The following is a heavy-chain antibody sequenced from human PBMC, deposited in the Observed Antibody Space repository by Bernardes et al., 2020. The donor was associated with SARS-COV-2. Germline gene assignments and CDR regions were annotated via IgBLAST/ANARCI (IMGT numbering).Heavy chain of an antibody. J-gene: IGHJ3*02. V-gene: IGHV4-59*01. CDR3: ARAVTYDI. CDR2: IYYSGST. CDR1: GGSISSYY. Sequence: SETLSLTCTVSGGSISSYYWSWIRQPPGKGLEWIGYIYYSGSTNYNPSLKSRVTISVDTSKNQFSLKLSSETAADTAVYYCARAVTYDIWGQGTMVTVSS. D-gene: IGHD6-19*01.